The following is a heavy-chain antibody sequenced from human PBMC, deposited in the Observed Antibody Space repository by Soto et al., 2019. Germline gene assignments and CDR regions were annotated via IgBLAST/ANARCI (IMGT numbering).Heavy chain of an antibody. Sequence: SETLSLTCTVSGGSISSYYWSWIRQPPGKGLEWIGYIYYSGSTNYNPSLKSRVTISVDTSKNQFSLKLSSVTAADTAVYYCARQKFGELSDAFDIWGQGTMVTVSS. D-gene: IGHD3-10*01. V-gene: IGHV4-59*08. CDR3: ARQKFGELSDAFDI. CDR1: GGSISSYY. J-gene: IGHJ3*02. CDR2: IYYSGST.